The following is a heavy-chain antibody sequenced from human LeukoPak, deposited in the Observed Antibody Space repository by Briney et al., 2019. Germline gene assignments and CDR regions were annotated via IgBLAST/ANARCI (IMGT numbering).Heavy chain of an antibody. CDR2: ISWNSGSI. V-gene: IGHV3-9*01. D-gene: IGHD3-10*01. CDR1: GFTFDDYA. Sequence: GGSLRLSCAASGFTFDDYAMHWVRQAPGKGLEWVSGISWNSGSIGYADSVKGRFTISRDNSKNTLYLQMNSLRAEDTAVYYCARDCGEVRGVSRVAYFDYWGQGTLVTVSS. CDR3: ARDCGEVRGVSRVAYFDY. J-gene: IGHJ4*02.